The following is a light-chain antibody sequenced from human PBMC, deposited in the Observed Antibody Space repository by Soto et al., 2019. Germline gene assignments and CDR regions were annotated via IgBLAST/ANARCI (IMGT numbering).Light chain of an antibody. CDR3: QHYNNWQT. CDR1: QSVSTN. J-gene: IGKJ1*01. Sequence: EIVLTRSPVTLSVSPGERATLSCRASQSVSTNLAWYQQKPGQAPRVLIYGASTRATNIPARFSGSGSGTDFTLTISSLQSEDFALYYCQHYNNWQTFGQGTKVDIK. V-gene: IGKV3-15*01. CDR2: GAS.